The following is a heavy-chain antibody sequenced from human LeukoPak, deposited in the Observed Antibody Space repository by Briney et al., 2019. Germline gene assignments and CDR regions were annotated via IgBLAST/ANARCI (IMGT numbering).Heavy chain of an antibody. J-gene: IGHJ4*02. CDR3: ARDHRLAAAFDY. V-gene: IGHV3-23*01. CDR2: ISSNGGST. D-gene: IGHD6-13*01. Sequence: GGSLRLSCAASGFTFSSYVMSWVRQAPGKGLEWVSSISSNGGSTYYADSVKGRFTISRANSKSTVYLQMNSLRAEDTALYYCARDHRLAAAFDYWGQGALVTVSS. CDR1: GFTFSSYV.